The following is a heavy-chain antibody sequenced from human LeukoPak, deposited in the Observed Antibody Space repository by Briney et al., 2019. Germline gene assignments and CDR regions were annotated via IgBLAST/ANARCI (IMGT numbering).Heavy chain of an antibody. CDR2: ISSSSSTI. V-gene: IGHV3-48*01. Sequence: GGSLRLSCAASGFTVSSNYINWVRQAPGKGLEWVSYISSSSSTIYYADSVKGRFTISRDNAKNSLYLQMNSLRAEDTAVYYCARDPTAGKMDYWGQGTLVTVSS. CDR1: GFTVSSNY. CDR3: ARDPTAGKMDY. D-gene: IGHD6-13*01. J-gene: IGHJ4*02.